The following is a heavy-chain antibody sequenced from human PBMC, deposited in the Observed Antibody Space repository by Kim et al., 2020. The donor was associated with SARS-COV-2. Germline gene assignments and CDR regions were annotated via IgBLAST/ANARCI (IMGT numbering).Heavy chain of an antibody. V-gene: IGHV4-34*01. Sequence: SLKSRVTISVDTSKNQFSLKLSSVTAADTAVYYCARGGYSTADSSGYFDYWGQGTLVTVSS. D-gene: IGHD3-22*01. CDR3: ARGGYSTADSSGYFDY. J-gene: IGHJ4*02.